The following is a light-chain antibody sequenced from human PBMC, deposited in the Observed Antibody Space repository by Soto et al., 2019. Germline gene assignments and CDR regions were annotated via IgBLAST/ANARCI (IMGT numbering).Light chain of an antibody. J-gene: IGKJ5*01. CDR3: QQGYTTPIT. Sequence: DIPMTQSPSTLSGSVGDRVTIPXRASQSIRGYLNWYQQKPGKAPKPLIYAASSLHSGVPSRFSGSASATDFTLTISSLQPDDFATYYCQQGYTTPITFGQGTRLEIK. V-gene: IGKV1-39*01. CDR1: QSIRGY. CDR2: AAS.